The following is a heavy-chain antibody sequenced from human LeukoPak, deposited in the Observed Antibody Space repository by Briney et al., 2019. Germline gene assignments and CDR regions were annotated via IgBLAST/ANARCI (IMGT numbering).Heavy chain of an antibody. CDR3: ASSARFGYSYGLNWFDP. V-gene: IGHV4-34*01. CDR2: INHSGST. D-gene: IGHD5-18*01. CDR1: GGSFSGYY. J-gene: IGHJ5*02. Sequence: SETLSLTCAVYGGSFSGYYWSWIRQPPGKGLEWIGEINHSGSTNYNPSLKSRVTISVDTSKNQFSLKLSSVTAADTAVYYCASSARFGYSYGLNWFDPWGQGTLVTVSS.